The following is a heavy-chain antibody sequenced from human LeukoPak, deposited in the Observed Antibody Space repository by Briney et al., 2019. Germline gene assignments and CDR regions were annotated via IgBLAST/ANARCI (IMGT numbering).Heavy chain of an antibody. CDR1: GGSFSGYY. Sequence: WETLSLTSAVYGGSFSGYYWSWIRQPPGKGLEWIGEINHSGSTNYNPSLKSRVTISVDTCKNQFSLKLSSVTAADTAVYYCARQGYNYDFWSGFWGPNWFDPWGQGTLVTVSS. CDR2: INHSGST. D-gene: IGHD3-3*01. V-gene: IGHV4-34*01. J-gene: IGHJ5*02. CDR3: ARQGYNYDFWSGFWGPNWFDP.